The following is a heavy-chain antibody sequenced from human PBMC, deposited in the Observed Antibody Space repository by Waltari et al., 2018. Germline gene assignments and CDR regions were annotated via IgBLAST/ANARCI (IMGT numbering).Heavy chain of an antibody. V-gene: IGHV1-69*02. D-gene: IGHD4-17*01. CDR2: IIPILGIA. CDR1: GGTFSSYT. CDR3: ARASDDYGDYRGWFDP. J-gene: IGHJ5*02. Sequence: QVQLVQSGAEVKKPGSSVKVSCKASGGTFSSYTISWVRQAPGQGLEWMGTIIPILGIANYAQKFQSRVTITADKSTSTAYMELSSLRSEDTAVYYCARASDDYGDYRGWFDPWGQGTLVTVSS.